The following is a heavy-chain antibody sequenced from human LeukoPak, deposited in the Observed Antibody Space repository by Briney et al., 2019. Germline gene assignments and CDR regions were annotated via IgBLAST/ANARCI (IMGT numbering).Heavy chain of an antibody. Sequence: KSSGTLSLTCAVSGGSISSSNWWSWVRQPPGKGLEWIGEIYHSGSTNYNPSFKSRVTISVDKSKNQFSLKLSSVAAADTAVYYCAREVQAQTYYYGMDVWGQGTTVTVSS. CDR1: GGSISSSNW. J-gene: IGHJ6*02. V-gene: IGHV4-4*02. CDR3: AREVQAQTYYYGMDV. CDR2: IYHSGST.